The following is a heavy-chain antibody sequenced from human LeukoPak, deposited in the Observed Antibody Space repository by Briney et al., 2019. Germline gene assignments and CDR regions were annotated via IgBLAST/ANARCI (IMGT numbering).Heavy chain of an antibody. CDR3: AKYESKTNYGMDV. Sequence: SETLSLTSTVSGGSISSYYWSWIRQPAGKGLEYIGRIYGGSTNYNPSLKSRVTLSVDTSNNLFYMKLTSVTAADTAVYYCAKYESKTNYGMDVWGQGTTVTVSS. CDR1: GGSISSYY. CDR2: IYGGST. V-gene: IGHV4-4*07. D-gene: IGHD3-22*01. J-gene: IGHJ6*02.